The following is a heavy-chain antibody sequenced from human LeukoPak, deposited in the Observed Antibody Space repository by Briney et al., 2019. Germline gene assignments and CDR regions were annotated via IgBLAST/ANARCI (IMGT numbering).Heavy chain of an antibody. V-gene: IGHV1-46*01. CDR3: ARGPSRSDYYYYGMDV. CDR2: INPSGGST. CDR1: GYTFTSYY. Sequence: ASVKVSCKASGYTFTSYYMHWVRQAPGQGLEWMGIINPSGGSTSYAQKFQGRVTMTRDTSTSTVYMELSSLRSEDTAVYYCARGPSRSDYYYYGMDVWGQGTTVTVSS. D-gene: IGHD3-3*01. J-gene: IGHJ6*02.